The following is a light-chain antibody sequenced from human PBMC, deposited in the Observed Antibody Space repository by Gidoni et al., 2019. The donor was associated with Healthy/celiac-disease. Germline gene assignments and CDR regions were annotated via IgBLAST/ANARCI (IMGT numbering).Light chain of an antibody. CDR2: DAS. J-gene: IGKJ5*01. CDR1: QSVSSY. Sequence: EIVLTQSPATLSLSPGERATLSCRASQSVSSYLACYQQKPVQAPRLLIYDASNRATGIPARFSGSGSGTDFTLTISSLEPEDFAVYYCQQRSNWPPITFGQGTRLEIK. CDR3: QQRSNWPPIT. V-gene: IGKV3-11*01.